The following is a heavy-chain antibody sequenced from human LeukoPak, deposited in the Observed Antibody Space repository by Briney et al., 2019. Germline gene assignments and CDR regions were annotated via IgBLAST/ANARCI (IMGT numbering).Heavy chain of an antibody. V-gene: IGHV3-7*01. CDR1: GFTFSIYW. Sequence: GGSLRLSCAASGFTFSIYWMTWVRQAPGKGLEWVANIKQDGSEKYYVDSVKGRFTISRDNAKNSLYLQMSSLRAEDTAVYYCSRVYGSGNYYTYPFDYWGQGTLVTVSS. J-gene: IGHJ4*02. CDR3: SRVYGSGNYYTYPFDY. CDR2: IKQDGSEK. D-gene: IGHD3-10*01.